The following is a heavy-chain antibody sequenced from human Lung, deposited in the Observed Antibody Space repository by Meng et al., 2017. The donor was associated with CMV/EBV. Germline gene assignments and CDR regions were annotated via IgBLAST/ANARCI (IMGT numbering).Heavy chain of an antibody. CDR1: GYTFTSYG. Sequence: ASVKVSCKASGYTFTSYGIRWVREAPGQGLEWVGWISAYNGNTNYAQKLQGRVTMTTDTSTSTAYMELRSLRSDDTAVYYCAREGYGDYGPYYYYGMDVWGQGTXVTVSS. CDR3: AREGYGDYGPYYYYGMDV. CDR2: ISAYNGNT. J-gene: IGHJ6*02. V-gene: IGHV1-18*01. D-gene: IGHD4-17*01.